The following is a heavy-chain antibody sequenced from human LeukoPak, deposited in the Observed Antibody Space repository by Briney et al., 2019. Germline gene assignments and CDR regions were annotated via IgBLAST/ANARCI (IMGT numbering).Heavy chain of an antibody. J-gene: IGHJ6*01. D-gene: IGHD2-15*01. CDR3: ARHSGSGYYFYFYTMDV. Sequence: SETLSLTCTVSGASISSSTYYWGWIRQPPGKGLEWMGGIYETGSTYYKSSLKSRVTISVDTSKNQFSLKLSSVTAADTAVYYCARHSGSGYYFYFYTMDVWGQGATVTVSS. CDR2: IYETGST. CDR1: GASISSSTYY. V-gene: IGHV4-39*01.